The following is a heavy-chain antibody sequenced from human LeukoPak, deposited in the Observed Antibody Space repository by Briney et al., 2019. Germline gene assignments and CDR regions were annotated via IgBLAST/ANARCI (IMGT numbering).Heavy chain of an antibody. CDR2: IYSGDSDT. D-gene: IGHD3-10*01. V-gene: IGHV5-51*01. CDR3: ARTFGESPLNYYYGMDV. J-gene: IGHJ6*02. CDR1: GYSFTSYW. Sequence: GESLKISCQGFGYSFTSYWICWVRQMPGKGLEWMGIIYSGDSDTRYSPSFQGQVTISADQSISTAYLQWSSLKASDTAISSCARTFGESPLNYYYGMDVWGQGTTVTVSS.